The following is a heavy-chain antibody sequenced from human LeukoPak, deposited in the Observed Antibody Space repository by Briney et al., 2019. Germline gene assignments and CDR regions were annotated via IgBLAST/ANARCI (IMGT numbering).Heavy chain of an antibody. Sequence: PSETLSLTCTVSGGSISTYYWSWIRQPPGKGLEWIGYIYHSGSTNYNPSLKSRITISVDTSQNQFSLKLSSVTAADTAVYYCGRAQSNQMATKIWGQGTLVTVSS. D-gene: IGHD5-24*01. CDR1: GGSISTYY. CDR3: GRAQSNQMATKI. CDR2: IYHSGST. V-gene: IGHV4-59*01. J-gene: IGHJ4*02.